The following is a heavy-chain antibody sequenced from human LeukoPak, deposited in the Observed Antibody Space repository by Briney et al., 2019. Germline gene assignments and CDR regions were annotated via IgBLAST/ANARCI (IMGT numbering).Heavy chain of an antibody. J-gene: IGHJ4*02. D-gene: IGHD6-19*01. CDR3: ARYTTGHGFDF. V-gene: IGHV3-30*03. Sequence: GGSLRLSCAASGSTFSSYGMHWVRQAPGKGLEWVAVISYDGSNKYYADSVKGRFTISRDNSKNTLYLQMNSLRAEDTAVYYCARYTTGHGFDFWGQGTLVTVSS. CDR1: GSTFSSYG. CDR2: ISYDGSNK.